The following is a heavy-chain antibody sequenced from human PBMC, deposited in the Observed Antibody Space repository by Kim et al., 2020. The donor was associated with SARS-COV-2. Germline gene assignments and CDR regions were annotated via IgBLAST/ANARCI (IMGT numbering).Heavy chain of an antibody. Sequence: GGSRLSCAASGFTFSTYAMSWVRRAPGKGLEWLAALSDSDGSAFYADSVKGRFTVSRDNSKKTLYLQMKSLRADDTAVYYCARDNTSGLPFDFWGQGSLVTVSS. V-gene: IGHV3-23*01. CDR3: ARDNTSGLPFDF. J-gene: IGHJ4*02. CDR1: GFTFSTYA. D-gene: IGHD3-10*01. CDR2: LSDSDGSA.